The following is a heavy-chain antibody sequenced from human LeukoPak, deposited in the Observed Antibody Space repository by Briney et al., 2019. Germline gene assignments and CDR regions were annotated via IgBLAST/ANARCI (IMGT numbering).Heavy chain of an antibody. CDR2: IYHSGST. V-gene: IGHV4-59*08. Sequence: SETLSLTCTVSGGSISSYYWSWIRQPPGKGLEWIGYIYHSGSTNYNPSLKSRVTISVDTSKNQFSLKLSSVTAADTAVYYCARRTQNNYYDSSGYQTWFDYWGQGTLVTVSS. D-gene: IGHD3-22*01. CDR3: ARRTQNNYYDSSGYQTWFDY. CDR1: GGSISSYY. J-gene: IGHJ4*02.